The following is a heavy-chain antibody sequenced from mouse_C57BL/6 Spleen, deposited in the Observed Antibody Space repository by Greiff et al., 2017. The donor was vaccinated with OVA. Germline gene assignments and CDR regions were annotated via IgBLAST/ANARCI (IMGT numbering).Heavy chain of an antibody. V-gene: IGHV1-54*01. Sequence: QVQLKQSGAELVRPGTSVKVSCKASGYAFTNYLIEWVKQRPGQGLEWIGVINPGSGGTNYNEKFKGKATLTADKSSSTAYMQLSSLTSEDSAVYFCAMGYGNYDYFDYWGQGTTLTVSS. CDR2: INPGSGGT. CDR1: GYAFTNYL. D-gene: IGHD2-10*02. CDR3: AMGYGNYDYFDY. J-gene: IGHJ2*01.